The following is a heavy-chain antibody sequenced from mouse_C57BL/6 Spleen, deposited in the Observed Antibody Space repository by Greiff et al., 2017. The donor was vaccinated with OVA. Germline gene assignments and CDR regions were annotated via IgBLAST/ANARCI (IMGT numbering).Heavy chain of an antibody. Sequence: VQLQQSGAELVKPGASVKLSCTASGFNIKDYYMHWVKQRTEQGLEWIGRIDPAAGETKYAPKFQGKATITADTSSNTAYLQLSSLTSEDTAVYYCARRVGYGDFDYWGQGTTLTVSS. J-gene: IGHJ2*01. D-gene: IGHD1-1*01. CDR3: ARRVGYGDFDY. CDR2: IDPAAGET. V-gene: IGHV14-2*01. CDR1: GFNIKDYY.